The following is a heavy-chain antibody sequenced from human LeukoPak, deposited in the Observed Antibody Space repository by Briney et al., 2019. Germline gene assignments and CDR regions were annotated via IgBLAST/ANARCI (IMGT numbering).Heavy chain of an antibody. CDR3: ARGVVIGAFDI. V-gene: IGHV3-53*01. J-gene: IGHJ3*02. CDR2: IYSNNNT. Sequence: GGSLRLSCAASGFTVSSNYMNWVRQAPGKGLDLVSIIYSNNNTYYADSVKGRFTISRDNSKNTLYLQMNSLRAEDTAVYYCARGVVIGAFDIWGQGTMVTVSS. D-gene: IGHD3-3*01. CDR1: GFTVSSNY.